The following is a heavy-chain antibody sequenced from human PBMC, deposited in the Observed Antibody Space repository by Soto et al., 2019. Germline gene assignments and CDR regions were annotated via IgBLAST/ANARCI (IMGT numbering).Heavy chain of an antibody. CDR3: ARGVAGSGFDL. CDR2: TYYRSNWRH. J-gene: IGHJ4*02. V-gene: IGHV6-1*01. D-gene: IGHD6-19*01. CDR1: GDSVSSNTAA. Sequence: SQTLSLTCAISGDSVSSNTAAWNWIRSSPSRGLEWLGRTYYRSNWRHDYAVSVKSRITVNPDTSKNHFSLQLNSVTPDDTAVYYCARGVAGSGFDLWGQGTLVTVTS.